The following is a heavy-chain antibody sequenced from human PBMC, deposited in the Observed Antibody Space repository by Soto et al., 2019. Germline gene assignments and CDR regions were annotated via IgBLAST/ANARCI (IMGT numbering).Heavy chain of an antibody. CDR2: IWYDGSNK. J-gene: IGHJ6*02. CDR1: GFTFSSYG. CDR3: AGDGWAEDGRYYYFGMDV. V-gene: IGHV3-33*01. Sequence: QVQLVESGGGVVQPGRSLRLSCAASGFTFSSYGMHWVRQAPGKGLEWVAVIWYDGSNKYYADSVKGRFTISRDNSKNTLYMQMNSLRAGDTAVYYCAGDGWAEDGRYYYFGMDVWGQGTTVSVSS. D-gene: IGHD6-19*01.